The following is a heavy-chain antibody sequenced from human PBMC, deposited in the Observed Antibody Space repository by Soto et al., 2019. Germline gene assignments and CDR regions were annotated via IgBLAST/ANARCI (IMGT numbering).Heavy chain of an antibody. D-gene: IGHD1-1*01. CDR3: ARDSELVQMPGTGWFDP. CDR1: GYIFTTSG. Sequence: QVHLVQSGAELKKPGASVRISCEASGYIFTTSGIHWVRQAPGQTLEWMGWINAANGDTKYSQKFQGRVTITRDTFASTAYMDLSSLRDEDTSVHYCARDSELVQMPGTGWFDPWGQGTVVTVSS. J-gene: IGHJ5*02. V-gene: IGHV1-3*01. CDR2: INAANGDT.